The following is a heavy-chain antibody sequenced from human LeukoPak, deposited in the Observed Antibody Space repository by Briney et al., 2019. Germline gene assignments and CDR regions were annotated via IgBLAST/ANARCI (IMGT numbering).Heavy chain of an antibody. J-gene: IGHJ4*02. CDR1: GFTFSNYA. Sequence: PGGSLRLSCGASGFTFSNYAMAWVRQAPGKGLGWVSSITGSGGDTYHADSVKGRFTISRDNSKNTLYLQMNSLRAEDTALYYCTKGSASSRPYFFDYWGQGILVTVSS. CDR3: TKGSASSRPYFFDY. D-gene: IGHD2-15*01. CDR2: ITGSGGDT. V-gene: IGHV3-23*01.